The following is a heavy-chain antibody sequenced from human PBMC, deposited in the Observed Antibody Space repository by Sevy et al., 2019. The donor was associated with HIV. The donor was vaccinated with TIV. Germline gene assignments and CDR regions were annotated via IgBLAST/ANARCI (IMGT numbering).Heavy chain of an antibody. V-gene: IGHV4-4*07. CDR2: IYTSGSP. D-gene: IGHD6-13*01. Sequence: SETLSLTCTVSGGSISSYYWSWIRQPAGKGLGWIGRIYTSGSPNYNPPLKSRVTMSVDTSKNQFSLRRSSVTAADTAVYYCARDYSSSWYIQGNAFDIWGQGTMVTVS. CDR1: GGSISSYY. CDR3: ARDYSSSWYIQGNAFDI. J-gene: IGHJ3*02.